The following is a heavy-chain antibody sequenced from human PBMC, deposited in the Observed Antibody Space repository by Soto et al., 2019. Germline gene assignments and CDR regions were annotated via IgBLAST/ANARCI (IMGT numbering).Heavy chain of an antibody. Sequence: EVQLVESGGGLVKPGGSLRLSCAASGFSFSDYSMNWVRQAPGKGLEWVSSISGSSSYIYYADSLKGRVTVSRDNAEKSLYLQMNSLRAEDTAVYYCARDGAYCSGTGCRDYYHYMDVWGKGPTVTVSS. D-gene: IGHD2-2*01. CDR1: GFSFSDYS. CDR2: ISGSSSYI. CDR3: ARDGAYCSGTGCRDYYHYMDV. J-gene: IGHJ6*03. V-gene: IGHV3-21*01.